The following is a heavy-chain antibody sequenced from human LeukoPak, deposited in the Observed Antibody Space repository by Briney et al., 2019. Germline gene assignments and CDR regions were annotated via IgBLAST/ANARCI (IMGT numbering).Heavy chain of an antibody. V-gene: IGHV3-23*01. D-gene: IGHD1-1*01. CDR1: GFTFSSYA. CDR2: ISGSGGST. Sequence: GGSLRLSCAASGFTFSSYAMSWVRQAPGKGLEWVSAISGSGGSTYYADSVKGRFTISRDNSKNTLYLQMNSLRAEDTAVYYCAKASSLLVHMEPTIDYWGQGTLVTVSS. CDR3: AKASSLLVHMEPTIDY. J-gene: IGHJ4*02.